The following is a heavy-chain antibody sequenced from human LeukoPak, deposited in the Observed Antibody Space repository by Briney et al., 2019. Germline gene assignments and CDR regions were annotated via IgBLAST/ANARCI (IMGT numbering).Heavy chain of an antibody. D-gene: IGHD3-16*01. J-gene: IGHJ4*02. CDR1: GASISSYS. CDR2: VFNSGIT. V-gene: IGHV4-59*01. Sequence: SETLFLTCTVSGASISSYSWSWIRQPPGKGLEWIGYVFNSGITNYNPSLKSRLTISLDTPKNHFSLKLGSVTAADTAVYYCARGASYFDYWGQGTLVTVSS. CDR3: ARGASYFDY.